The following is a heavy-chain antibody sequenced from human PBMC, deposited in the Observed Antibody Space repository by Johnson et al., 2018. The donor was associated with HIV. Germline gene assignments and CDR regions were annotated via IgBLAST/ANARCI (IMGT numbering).Heavy chain of an antibody. Sequence: QMQLVESGGGVVRPGGSLRLSCAVAGFRFDDYGMSWVRQAPGKGLEWVAVISYDGSNKYYADSVKGRFTISRDNSKNTLYLQMNSLRAEDTAVYYCARGIAAAPLWAFDIWGQGTMVTVSS. V-gene: IGHV3-30*03. D-gene: IGHD6-13*01. CDR3: ARGIAAAPLWAFDI. CDR2: ISYDGSNK. CDR1: GFRFDDYG. J-gene: IGHJ3*02.